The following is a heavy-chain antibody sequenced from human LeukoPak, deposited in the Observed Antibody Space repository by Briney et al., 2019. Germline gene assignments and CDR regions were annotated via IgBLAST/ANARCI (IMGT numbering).Heavy chain of an antibody. Sequence: GASVKVSCKASGYTFTSYGISWVRQAPGQGLEWMGWISAYNGNTNYAQKLQGRVTMTTDISTSTAYMELRSLRSDDTAVYYCARDRASGYTNPNWFDPWGQGSLVTVSS. CDR2: ISAYNGNT. V-gene: IGHV1-18*01. D-gene: IGHD6-13*01. CDR3: ARDRASGYTNPNWFDP. CDR1: GYTFTSYG. J-gene: IGHJ5*02.